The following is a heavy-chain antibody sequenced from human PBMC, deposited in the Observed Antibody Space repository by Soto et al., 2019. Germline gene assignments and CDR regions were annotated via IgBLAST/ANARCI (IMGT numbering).Heavy chain of an antibody. V-gene: IGHV4-39*01. Sequence: QLQLQESGPGLVKPSETLSLTCTVSGGSISSSSYYWGWIRQPPGKGLEWIGSISYSGSTYYNPSLKSRVTISVDTSKNQFSLKLSSVTAADTAVYYCARRTYSSSLVNWFDPWGQGTLVTVSS. J-gene: IGHJ5*02. CDR3: ARRTYSSSLVNWFDP. CDR2: ISYSGST. D-gene: IGHD6-6*01. CDR1: GGSISSSSYY.